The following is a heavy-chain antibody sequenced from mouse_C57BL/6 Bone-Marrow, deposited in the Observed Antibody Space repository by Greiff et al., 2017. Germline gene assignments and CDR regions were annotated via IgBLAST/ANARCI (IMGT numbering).Heavy chain of an antibody. J-gene: IGHJ4*01. D-gene: IGHD2-2*01. Sequence: QVQLKESGPGLVQPSQSLSITCTVSGFSLTSYGVHWVRQPPGKGLEWLGVIWSGGSTDYNAAFISRLSISQDNSKSQVFFKMNSLQADDTAIYYCAKDGYDPYAMDYWGQGTSVTVSS. CDR3: AKDGYDPYAMDY. CDR2: IWSGGST. CDR1: GFSLTSYG. V-gene: IGHV2-4*01.